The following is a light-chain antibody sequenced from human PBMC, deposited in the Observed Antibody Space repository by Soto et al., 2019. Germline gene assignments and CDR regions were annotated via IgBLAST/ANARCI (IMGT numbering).Light chain of an antibody. CDR3: QQFGSAPFP. V-gene: IGKV3-20*01. CDR2: GAT. Sequence: EIVLTQSPATLSLSPGERATLSCRASQSVSSYLAWYQQKPGQAPRLLIYGATDRATGIPDRFTGSGSGTDFTLTISRLEPEDFAVYYCQQFGSAPFPFGGGTKVEI. J-gene: IGKJ4*01. CDR1: QSVSSY.